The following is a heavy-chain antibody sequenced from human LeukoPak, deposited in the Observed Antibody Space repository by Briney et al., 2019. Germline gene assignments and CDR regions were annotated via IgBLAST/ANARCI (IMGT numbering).Heavy chain of an antibody. V-gene: IGHV1-18*01. Sequence: ASVKVSCKASGYTFTSYGISWVRQAPGQGLEWMGWISAYNGNTNYAQKLQGRVTMTTDTSTSTAYMELRSLRSDDTAVYYCAKGRWGLTINNFGIWGQGTMVSVSS. D-gene: IGHD3-9*01. CDR3: AKGRWGLTINNFGI. CDR2: ISAYNGNT. J-gene: IGHJ3*02. CDR1: GYTFTSYG.